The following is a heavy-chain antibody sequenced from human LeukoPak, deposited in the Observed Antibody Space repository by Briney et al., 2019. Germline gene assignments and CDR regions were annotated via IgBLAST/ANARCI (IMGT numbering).Heavy chain of an antibody. D-gene: IGHD4-23*01. Sequence: ASVKVSCKASGYTFTTYYIHWVRQAPGQGLEWMGWISAYNGNTNYAQKLQGRVTMTTDTSTSTAYMELRSLRSDDTAVYYCARDLGYGGNSALYYFDYWGQGTLVTVSS. CDR2: ISAYNGNT. J-gene: IGHJ4*02. V-gene: IGHV1-18*04. CDR1: GYTFTTYY. CDR3: ARDLGYGGNSALYYFDY.